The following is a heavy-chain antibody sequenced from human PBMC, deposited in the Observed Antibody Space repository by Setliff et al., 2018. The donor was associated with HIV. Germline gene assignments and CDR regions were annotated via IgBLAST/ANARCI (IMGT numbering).Heavy chain of an antibody. V-gene: IGHV1-18*01. D-gene: IGHD3-22*01. Sequence: ASVKVSCKASDYTFSSYGISWVRQAPGQGLEWMGWISAYNGNTNFAQKLQGRVTMTTDTSTSTAYMELRSLRSDDTAVYYCARSRYDSGGYPDAFDIWGQGTMVTVSS. CDR3: ARSRYDSGGYPDAFDI. CDR1: DYTFSSYG. J-gene: IGHJ3*02. CDR2: ISAYNGNT.